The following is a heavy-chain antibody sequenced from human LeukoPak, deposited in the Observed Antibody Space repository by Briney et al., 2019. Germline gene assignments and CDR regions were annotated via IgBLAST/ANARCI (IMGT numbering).Heavy chain of an antibody. J-gene: IGHJ4*02. Sequence: ASVKVSCKASGYTFTGYYMHWVCQAPGQGLEWMGWINPNRGGTNYAQKFQGRVTMTRDTSISTAYMELSRLRSDDTAVYYCARGYSSGWYSASGYWGQGTLVTVSS. CDR3: ARGYSSGWYSASGY. D-gene: IGHD6-19*01. V-gene: IGHV1-2*02. CDR1: GYTFTGYY. CDR2: INPNRGGT.